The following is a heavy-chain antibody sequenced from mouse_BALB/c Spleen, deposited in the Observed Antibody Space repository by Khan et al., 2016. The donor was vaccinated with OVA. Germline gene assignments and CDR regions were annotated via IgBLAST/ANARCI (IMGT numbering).Heavy chain of an antibody. J-gene: IGHJ3*01. CDR1: GYTFTSYW. CDR3: TRRNWDVAWFAY. V-gene: IGHV1-5*01. D-gene: IGHD4-1*01. Sequence: VQLKQSGPVLARPGASVKMSCKASGYTFTSYWMHWVQQRPGQGLEWIGDIYPGNTDTTYNQKFKGKAKLTAVTSTSTAYMELSSLTNEDSAVFYCTRRNWDVAWFAYWGQGTLVTVSA. CDR2: IYPGNTDT.